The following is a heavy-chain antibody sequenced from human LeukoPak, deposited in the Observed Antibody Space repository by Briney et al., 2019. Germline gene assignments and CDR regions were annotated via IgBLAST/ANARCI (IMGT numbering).Heavy chain of an antibody. J-gene: IGHJ4*02. V-gene: IGHV3-23*01. D-gene: IGHD3-16*01. CDR2: ISGSGGST. CDR1: GFTFSSYA. Sequence: PGGSLRLSCAASGFTFSSYAMSWVRQAPGKGLEWVSAISGSGGSTYYADSVKGRFTISRDNSKNTLYLQMNSLRAEDTAVYYCAKSYYDYVWGSPRSYFDYWGQGTLVTVSS. CDR3: AKSYYDYVWGSPRSYFDY.